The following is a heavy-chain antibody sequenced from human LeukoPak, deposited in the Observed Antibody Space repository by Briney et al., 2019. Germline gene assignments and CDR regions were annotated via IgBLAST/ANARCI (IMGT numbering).Heavy chain of an antibody. CDR2: IWYDGSNK. CDR1: GFTFSSYG. Sequence: TGGSLRLSCAASGFTFSSYGMHWVRQAPGKGLEWVAVIWYDGSNKYYADSVKGRFTISRDNSKNTLYLQMNSLRAEDTAVYYCARDLGKQDDWRFYIDYWGQGTLVTVSS. D-gene: IGHD2-21*01. CDR3: ARDLGKQDDWRFYIDY. V-gene: IGHV3-33*01. J-gene: IGHJ4*02.